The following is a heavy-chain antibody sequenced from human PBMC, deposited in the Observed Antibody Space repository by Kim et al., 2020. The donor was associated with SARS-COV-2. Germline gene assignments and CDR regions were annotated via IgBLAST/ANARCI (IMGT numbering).Heavy chain of an antibody. J-gene: IGHJ6*03. V-gene: IGHV3-9*01. Sequence: GGSLRLSCAASGFTFGDYAMHWVRQAPGKGLEWVSGISWNSGSIGYADSVKGRFTISRDNAKNSLYLQMNSLRAEDTALYYCAKESKYQLLSWDYYYMDVWGKGTTVTVS. D-gene: IGHD2-2*01. CDR3: AKESKYQLLSWDYYYMDV. CDR2: ISWNSGSI. CDR1: GFTFGDYA.